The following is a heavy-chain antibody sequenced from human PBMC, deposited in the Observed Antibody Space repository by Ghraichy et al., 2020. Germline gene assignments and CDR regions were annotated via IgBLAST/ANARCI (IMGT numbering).Heavy chain of an antibody. CDR3: ARDLIYYYDSGSHGNGMDV. V-gene: IGHV3-33*01. J-gene: IGHJ6*02. D-gene: IGHD3-10*01. CDR1: GFTFRSYA. CDR2: VWYDGGTK. Sequence: GGSLRLSCAASGFTFRSYAMHWVRQAPGKGLEWVAVVWYDGGTKYYADSVKGRFTISRDNPKNTLYLQMNSLRAEDTAVYYCARDLIYYYDSGSHGNGMDVWGQGTPVTVSS.